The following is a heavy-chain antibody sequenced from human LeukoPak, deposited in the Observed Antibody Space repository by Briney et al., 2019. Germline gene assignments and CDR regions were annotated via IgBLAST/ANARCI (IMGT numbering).Heavy chain of an antibody. V-gene: IGHV4-39*01. CDR1: GGSISSSSYY. D-gene: IGHD3-10*01. CDR2: IYYSGST. Sequence: SETLSLTCTVSGGSISSSSYYWGWIRQPPGKGLEWIANIYYSGSTYYNPSLKSRVTISVDTSKNQLSLKLSAVTAADTAVYYCASVRRGFGESSKYYSYYYMDVWGNGTTVPISS. J-gene: IGHJ6*03. CDR3: ASVRRGFGESSKYYSYYYMDV.